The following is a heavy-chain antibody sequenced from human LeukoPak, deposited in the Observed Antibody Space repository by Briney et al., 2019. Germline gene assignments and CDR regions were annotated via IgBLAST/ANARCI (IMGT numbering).Heavy chain of an antibody. D-gene: IGHD6-6*01. CDR2: INPNSGGT. CDR3: ERDLPYSSSRWNWFDP. CDR1: GYTFTGYY. V-gene: IGHV1-2*02. J-gene: IGHJ5*02. Sequence: ASVKVSCKASGYTFTGYYMHWVRQAPGQGLEWMGWINPNSGGTNYAQKFQGRVTMTRDTSISTAYMELSRLRSDDTAVYYCERDLPYSSSRWNWFDPWGQGTLVTVSS.